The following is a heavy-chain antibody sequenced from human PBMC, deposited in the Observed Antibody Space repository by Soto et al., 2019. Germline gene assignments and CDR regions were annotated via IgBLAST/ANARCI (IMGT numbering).Heavy chain of an antibody. CDR3: ARETEGYDILTGYYGGSWFDP. CDR2: ISAYNGNT. J-gene: IGHJ5*02. CDR1: GYTFTSYG. V-gene: IGHV1-18*01. D-gene: IGHD3-9*01. Sequence: QVQLVQSGAEVKKPGASVKVSCKASGYTFTSYGISWVRQAPGQGLEWMGWISAYNGNTNYAQKLQGRVTMTTDTSTSTAYMELRSLRSDDTAVYYCARETEGYDILTGYYGGSWFDPWGQGTLVTVSS.